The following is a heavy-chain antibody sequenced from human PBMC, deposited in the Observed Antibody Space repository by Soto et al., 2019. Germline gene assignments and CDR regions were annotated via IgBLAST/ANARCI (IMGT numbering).Heavy chain of an antibody. CDR2: ISGGGDAT. J-gene: IGHJ2*01. Sequence: EVQLLESGGDSVQPGGSVRLSCAGSGFTFINYAMNWVRQAPGKGLEWVSTISGGGDATFVADSVWGRFTYSRDNTKNTVALQMNSLGVDDTAVYYCARKVVGSTSRPDYWYFELWGRGTLVTVSS. V-gene: IGHV3-23*01. D-gene: IGHD2-21*01. CDR1: GFTFINYA. CDR3: ARKVVGSTSRPDYWYFEL.